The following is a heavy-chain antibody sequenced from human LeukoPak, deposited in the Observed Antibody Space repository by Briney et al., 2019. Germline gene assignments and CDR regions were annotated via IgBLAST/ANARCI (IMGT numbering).Heavy chain of an antibody. D-gene: IGHD3-3*01. CDR1: GYAFTSYG. Sequence: GASVKVSCKASGYAFTSYGISWVRQAPGQGLEWMGWISAYNGNTNYAQKLQGRVTMTTDTSTSTAYMELRSLRSDDTAVYYCARVTYYDFWSGPGDAFDIWGQGTMVTVSS. J-gene: IGHJ3*02. CDR3: ARVTYYDFWSGPGDAFDI. V-gene: IGHV1-18*01. CDR2: ISAYNGNT.